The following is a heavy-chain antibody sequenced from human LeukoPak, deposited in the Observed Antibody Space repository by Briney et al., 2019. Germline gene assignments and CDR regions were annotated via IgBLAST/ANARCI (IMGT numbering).Heavy chain of an antibody. Sequence: GASVKVSCKASGYTFTGYYMHWVRQAPGQGLEWMGWINPNSGGTNYAQKFQGRVTMTRDTSISTAYMELSRLRSDDTAVYYCARVTYYGSGSGFYYGMDVWGQGTTVTVSS. CDR1: GYTFTGYY. CDR3: ARVTYYGSGSGFYYGMDV. J-gene: IGHJ6*02. D-gene: IGHD3-10*01. V-gene: IGHV1-2*02. CDR2: INPNSGGT.